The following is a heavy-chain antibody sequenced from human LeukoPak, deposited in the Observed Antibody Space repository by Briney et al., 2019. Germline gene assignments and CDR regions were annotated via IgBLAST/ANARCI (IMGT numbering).Heavy chain of an antibody. CDR1: GYTFIGYY. Sequence: ASVKVSCKASGYTFIGYYMHWVRQAPGQGLEWMGWINPNSGVTNYVQKFHDRVTLTRDTSISTAYMELSRLTSDDTAVYYCARENWFDSWGQGTLVSVSS. J-gene: IGHJ5*01. V-gene: IGHV1-2*02. CDR3: ARENWFDS. CDR2: INPNSGVT.